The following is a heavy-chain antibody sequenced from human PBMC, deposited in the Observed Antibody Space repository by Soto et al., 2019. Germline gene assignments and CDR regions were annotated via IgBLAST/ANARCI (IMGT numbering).Heavy chain of an antibody. CDR3: ARGPHEYSSGWWTYYYYMDV. D-gene: IGHD6-19*01. CDR2: ISSSSSYI. CDR1: GFTFSSYS. Sequence: GGSLRLSCAASGFTFSSYSMNWVRQAPGKGLEWVSSISSSSSYIYYADSVKGRFTISRDNAKNSLYLQMNSLRAEDTAVYYCARGPHEYSSGWWTYYYYMDVWGKGTTVTVSS. J-gene: IGHJ6*03. V-gene: IGHV3-21*01.